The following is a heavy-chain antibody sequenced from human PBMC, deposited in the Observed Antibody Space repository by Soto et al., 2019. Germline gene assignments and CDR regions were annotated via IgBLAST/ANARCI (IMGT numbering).Heavy chain of an antibody. J-gene: IGHJ4*02. CDR2: IYYSGST. D-gene: IGHD1-26*01. CDR1: GGTISSWY. V-gene: IGHV4-59*08. Sequence: QVQLQESGPGLVKPSETLSLTCTVSGGTISSWYWSWIRQPPGKGLEWIGYIYYSGSTNCNPSLKSRVTISVDTSKNQFSLKLSSVTAVDTAVYYCARRYGSAIDYWGQGTLVTVSS. CDR3: ARRYGSAIDY.